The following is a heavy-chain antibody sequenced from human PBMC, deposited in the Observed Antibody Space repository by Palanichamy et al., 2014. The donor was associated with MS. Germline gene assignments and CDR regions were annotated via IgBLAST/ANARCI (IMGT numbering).Heavy chain of an antibody. CDR2: INHSGST. CDR1: GGSFSGYY. V-gene: IGHV4-34*01. D-gene: IGHD3-9*01. J-gene: IGHJ5*02. Sequence: QVQLQQWGAGLLKPSETLSLTCAVYGGSFSGYYWSWIRQPPGKGLEWIGEINHSGSTNYNPSLKSRVTISVDTSKNQFSLKLSSVTAADTAVYYCARGRRYFDWFRVDPWFDPWGQGTLVTVSS. CDR3: ARGRRYFDWFRVDPWFDP.